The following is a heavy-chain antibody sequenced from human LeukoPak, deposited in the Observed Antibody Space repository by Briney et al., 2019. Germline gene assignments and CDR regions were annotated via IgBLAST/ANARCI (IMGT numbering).Heavy chain of an antibody. J-gene: IGHJ3*02. D-gene: IGHD3-3*01. CDR3: ARDLGFARHAFDI. CDR1: GGTFSSYA. CDR2: IIPIFGTA. Sequence: ASVKVSCKASGGTFSSYAISWVRQAPGQGLEWMGGIIPIFGTANYAQKFQGRVTITADKSTSTAYMELSSLRSEDTAVYYCARDLGFARHAFDIWGQGTMVTVSS. V-gene: IGHV1-69*06.